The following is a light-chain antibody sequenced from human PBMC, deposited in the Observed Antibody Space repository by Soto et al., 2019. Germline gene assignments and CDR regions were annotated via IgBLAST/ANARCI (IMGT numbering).Light chain of an antibody. CDR3: SSYTSRSTVL. V-gene: IGLV2-14*01. Sequence: QSALTQPASVSGSPGQSITISCTGTSSDVGGYNYVSWYQQHPGKAPKLMIYDVSYWPSGVSNRFSGSKSGNTASLTISWLQAEDEADYYCSSYTSRSTVLFGGGTKVTVL. CDR1: SSDVGGYNY. J-gene: IGLJ2*01. CDR2: DVS.